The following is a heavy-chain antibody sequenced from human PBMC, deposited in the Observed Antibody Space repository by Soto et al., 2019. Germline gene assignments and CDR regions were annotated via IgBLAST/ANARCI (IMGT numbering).Heavy chain of an antibody. CDR1: GGSISSSSYY. J-gene: IGHJ5*02. CDR3: ARQYSIAAAAPEEDWFDP. Sequence: SETLSLTCTVSGGSISSSSYYWGWIRQPPGKGLEWIGSIYYSGSTYYNPSLKSRVTISVDTSKNQFSLKLSSVTAADTAVYYCARQYSIAAAAPEEDWFDPWGQGTLVTVSS. CDR2: IYYSGST. V-gene: IGHV4-39*01. D-gene: IGHD6-13*01.